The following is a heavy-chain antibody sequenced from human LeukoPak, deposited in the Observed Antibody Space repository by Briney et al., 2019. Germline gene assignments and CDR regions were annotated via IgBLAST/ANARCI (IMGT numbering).Heavy chain of an antibody. CDR1: GFTFSSYA. D-gene: IGHD3-22*01. CDR2: ISGSGGST. V-gene: IGHV3-23*01. J-gene: IGHJ3*02. Sequence: GGSLRLSCAASGFTFSSYAVSWVRQAPGKGLEWVSAISGSGGSTYYADSVKGRFTISRDNSKNTLYLQMNSLRAEDTAVYYCAKTYYYDSSGRSGAFDIWGQGTMVTVSS. CDR3: AKTYYYDSSGRSGAFDI.